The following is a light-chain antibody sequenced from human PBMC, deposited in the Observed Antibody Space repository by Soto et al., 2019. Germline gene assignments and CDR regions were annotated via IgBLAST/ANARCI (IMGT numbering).Light chain of an antibody. CDR2: DVN. V-gene: IGLV2-14*01. J-gene: IGLJ1*01. CDR1: SSDVGGYTY. Sequence: QSVLTQPASVSGSPGQSITISCTGTSSDVGGYTYVSWYQQHPGKAPKLMIYDVNNRPSGISNRFSGSTSGNTAPLTISGLQAEDEADYYCSSYTTTSICVFGTGTKVTVL. CDR3: SSYTTTSICV.